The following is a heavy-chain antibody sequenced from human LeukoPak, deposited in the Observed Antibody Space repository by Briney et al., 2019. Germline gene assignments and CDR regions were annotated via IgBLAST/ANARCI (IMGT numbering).Heavy chain of an antibody. CDR2: INHSGST. V-gene: IGHV4-34*01. CDR1: GGSFSGYC. D-gene: IGHD3-3*01. Sequence: SETLTLTCTVYGGSFSGYCWSWIRQPPGKGLEWIGEINHSGSTNYNPSLKSRVTVSVDTSKNQSYLKLSSVTAADTAVYYCARRSGFWSGYYSFHCWGQGTLVTVSS. CDR3: ARRSGFWSGYYSFHC. J-gene: IGHJ4*02.